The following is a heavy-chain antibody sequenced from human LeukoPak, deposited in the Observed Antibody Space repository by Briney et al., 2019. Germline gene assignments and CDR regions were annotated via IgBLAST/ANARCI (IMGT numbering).Heavy chain of an antibody. Sequence: GGALGLSCAASGLSVSGYWLTWVRQAPGKGLEGVANIKQDGSEKNYVDSVKGRFTISRDNADNSLYLEMTNLGVEDTAVYFCASRYCTGVNCFAASYMCMDVWGKGTTVTVSS. J-gene: IGHJ6*03. CDR2: IKQDGSEK. D-gene: IGHD2-8*02. V-gene: IGHV3-7*01. CDR1: GLSVSGYW. CDR3: ASRYCTGVNCFAASYMCMDV.